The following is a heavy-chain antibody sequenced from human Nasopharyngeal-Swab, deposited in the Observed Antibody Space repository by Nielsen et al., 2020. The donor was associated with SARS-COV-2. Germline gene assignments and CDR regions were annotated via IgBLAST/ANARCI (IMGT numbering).Heavy chain of an antibody. V-gene: IGHV3-48*04. D-gene: IGHD3-10*01. Sequence: GESLKISCAASGFTFSSYSMNWVRQAPGKGLEWVSSISSSSSSTIYYADSAKGRFTISRDNAKNSLYLQMNSLRAEDTAVYYCARGPHLGVRGVSWFDPWGQGTLVTVSS. J-gene: IGHJ5*02. CDR2: ISSSSSSTI. CDR3: ARGPHLGVRGVSWFDP. CDR1: GFTFSSYS.